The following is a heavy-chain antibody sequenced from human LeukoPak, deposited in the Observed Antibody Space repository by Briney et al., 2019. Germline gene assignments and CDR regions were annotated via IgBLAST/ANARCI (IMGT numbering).Heavy chain of an antibody. D-gene: IGHD6-13*01. V-gene: IGHV5-51*01. CDR3: ARHGQQLVRGTWFDP. J-gene: IGHJ5*02. CDR1: GYSFTSYW. Sequence: GECLKISCKGSGYSFTSYWIGWVRQMPGKGLEWMGIIYPGDSDTRYSPSFQGQVTISADKSISTAYLQWSSLNASDTAMYYCARHGQQLVRGTWFDPWGQGTLVTVSS. CDR2: IYPGDSDT.